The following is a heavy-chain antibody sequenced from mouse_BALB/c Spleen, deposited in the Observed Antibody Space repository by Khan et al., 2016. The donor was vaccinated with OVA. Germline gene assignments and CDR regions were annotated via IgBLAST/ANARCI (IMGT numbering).Heavy chain of an antibody. CDR2: INPSNGRT. CDR3: ARLLINFDY. V-gene: IGHV1S81*02. J-gene: IGHJ2*01. CDR1: GYTLTSYW. D-gene: IGHD2-1*01. Sequence: QVQLKESGAELVNPGASVNLSCKASGYTLTSYWMHWVKQRPGQGLEWIGEINPSNGRTNYNEKFKSKATMTVDKSSSTAYMQLSSPTSEDSAVYYCARLLINFDYWGQGTTLTDSS.